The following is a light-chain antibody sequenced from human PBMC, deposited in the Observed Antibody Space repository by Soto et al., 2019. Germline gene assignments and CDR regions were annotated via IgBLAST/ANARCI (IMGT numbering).Light chain of an antibody. J-gene: IGLJ3*02. CDR1: SSDVGSYNL. CDR2: EGS. CDR3: CSYAGSSNSVWV. V-gene: IGLV2-23*01. Sequence: QSALTQPASVSGSPGQSITISCTGTSSDVGSYNLVSWYQQHPGKAPKLMIYEGSKRPSGVSNRFSGSKSGNTASLTISGLQAEDEADYYCCSYAGSSNSVWVFGGGTKLTVL.